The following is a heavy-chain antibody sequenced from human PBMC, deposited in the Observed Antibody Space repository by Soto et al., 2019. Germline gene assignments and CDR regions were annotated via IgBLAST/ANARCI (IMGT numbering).Heavy chain of an antibody. J-gene: IGHJ6*03. V-gene: IGHV4-39*01. CDR1: GGSISSSSYY. CDR2: IYYSGST. D-gene: IGHD3-3*01. Sequence: ETLSLTCTVSGGSISSSSYYWGWIRQPPGKGLEWIGSIYYSGSTYYNPSLKSRVTISVDTSKNQFSLKLSSVTAADTAVYYCARRSYYDFWSGYPDAGYMDVWGKGTTVTVSS. CDR3: ARRSYYDFWSGYPDAGYMDV.